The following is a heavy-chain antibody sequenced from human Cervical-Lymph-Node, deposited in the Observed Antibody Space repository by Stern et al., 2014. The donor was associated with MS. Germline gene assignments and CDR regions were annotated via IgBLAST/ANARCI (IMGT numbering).Heavy chain of an antibody. CDR3: TRDEGHAEYYQH. Sequence: QMQLVQSGAEVKQPGSSVKVSCEASGGTFGGYAVRWVRQAPRQGLEWMGCIAPMFGPANYSQKFQDRATMTADASANTAYMELSSLTSEDTAMYYCTRDEGHAEYYQHWGQGTLITVSS. V-gene: IGHV1-69*01. J-gene: IGHJ1*01. CDR1: GGTFGGYA. CDR2: IAPMFGPA.